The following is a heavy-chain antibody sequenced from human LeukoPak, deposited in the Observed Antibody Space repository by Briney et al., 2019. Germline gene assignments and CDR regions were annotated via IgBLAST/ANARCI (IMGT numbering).Heavy chain of an antibody. CDR3: ARFPVLDTAMA. CDR1: TGPFSGYY. D-gene: IGHD5-18*01. J-gene: IGHJ5*02. V-gene: IGHV4-34*01. CDR2: ITHNANT. Sequence: PSETLSLTCAVCTGPFSGYYWAWIRQPPGEGLEWIGEITHNANTKYNPSLESRVIISVDTSKNQFSLKLNSVTAADTAVYYCARFPVLDTAMAWGQGTQVTVSS.